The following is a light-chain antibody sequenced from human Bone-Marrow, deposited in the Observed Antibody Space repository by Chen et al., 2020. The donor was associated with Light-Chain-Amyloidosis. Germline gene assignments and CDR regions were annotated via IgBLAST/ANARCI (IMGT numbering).Light chain of an antibody. CDR2: EVT. CDR1: SSDVGGDNH. Sequence: QSALTQPDSVSGSPGQPITISLTGTSSDVGGDNHVSWYQQHPDKAPKLMIYEVTNRPSWVPDRFSGSKSDNTASRTISGIQTEDEADYFVGSYAITNPLVFGGGTRVTVL. V-gene: IGLV2-14*01. J-gene: IGLJ1*01. CDR3: GSYAITNPLV.